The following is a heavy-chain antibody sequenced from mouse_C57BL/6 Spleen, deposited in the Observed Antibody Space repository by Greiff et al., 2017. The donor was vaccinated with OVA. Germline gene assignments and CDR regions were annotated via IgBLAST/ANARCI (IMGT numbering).Heavy chain of an antibody. D-gene: IGHD2-4*01. CDR1: GFTFSSYG. CDR3: ATPGGYYDYDGAWFAY. CDR2: ISSGGSYT. Sequence: EVKLVESGGDLVKPGGSLKLSCAASGFTFSSYGMSWVRQTPDKRLEWVATISSGGSYTYYPDSVKGRFTISRDNAKNTLYLQMSSLKSEDTAMYYCATPGGYYDYDGAWFAYWGQGTLVTVSA. V-gene: IGHV5-6*01. J-gene: IGHJ3*01.